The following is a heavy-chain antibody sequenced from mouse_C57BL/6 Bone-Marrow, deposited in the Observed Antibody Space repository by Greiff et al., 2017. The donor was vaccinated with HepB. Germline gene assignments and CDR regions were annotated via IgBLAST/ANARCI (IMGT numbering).Heavy chain of an antibody. CDR2: INPNNGGT. D-gene: IGHD1-1*01. CDR3: ACSRYYFDY. V-gene: IGHV1-26*01. J-gene: IGHJ2*01. CDR1: GYTFTDYC. Sequence: EVQLQQSGAELVKPGASVKMSCKASGYTFTDYCMNWVKQRHGQSLEWIGDINPNNGGTSYNEKFKGKATLTVDKSSSTAYMQLRSLTSEDSAVYYWACSRYYFDYWGQGTTLTVSS.